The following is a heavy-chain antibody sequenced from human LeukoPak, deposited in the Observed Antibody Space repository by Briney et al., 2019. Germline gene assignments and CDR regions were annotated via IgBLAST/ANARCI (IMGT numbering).Heavy chain of an antibody. CDR2: ISYDGSNK. CDR3: ARGYTIFGVIVNYYYYGMDV. D-gene: IGHD3-3*01. Sequence: GGSLRLSCAASGFTFSSYAMHWVRQAPGKGLEWVAVISYDGSNKYYADSVKGRFTISRDNSKNTLYLQMNSLRAEDTAVYYCARGYTIFGVIVNYYYYGMDVWGQGTTVTVSS. J-gene: IGHJ6*02. CDR1: GFTFSSYA. V-gene: IGHV3-30*01.